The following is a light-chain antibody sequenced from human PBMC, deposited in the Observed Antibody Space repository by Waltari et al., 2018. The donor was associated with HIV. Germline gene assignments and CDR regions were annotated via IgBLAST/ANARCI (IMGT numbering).Light chain of an antibody. Sequence: QSVLTQPPSASGTPGQPVTISCSGSTSNVETQWVYWYQQLPGTAPKLLIYRNYQRHSGVPDRFSSSKSGASASLIISGLRSEDEADYSCGVWDSTLKQWLFGGGTKLTVL. J-gene: IGLJ3*02. CDR2: RNY. CDR3: GVWDSTLKQWL. V-gene: IGLV1-47*01. CDR1: TSNVETQW.